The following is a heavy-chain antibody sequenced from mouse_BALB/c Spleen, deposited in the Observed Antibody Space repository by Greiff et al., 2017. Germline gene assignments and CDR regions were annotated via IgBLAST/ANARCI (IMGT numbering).Heavy chain of an antibody. J-gene: IGHJ4*01. Sequence: EVQLVESGGGLVQPGGSLKLSCAASGFTFSSYGMSWVRQTPDKRLELVATINSNGGSTYYPDSVKGRFTISRDNAKNTLYLQMSSLKSEDTAMYYCARDGTTVYPRKAMDYWGQGTSVTVSS. CDR3: ARDGTTVYPRKAMDY. CDR2: INSNGGST. V-gene: IGHV5-6-3*01. CDR1: GFTFSSYG. D-gene: IGHD1-1*01.